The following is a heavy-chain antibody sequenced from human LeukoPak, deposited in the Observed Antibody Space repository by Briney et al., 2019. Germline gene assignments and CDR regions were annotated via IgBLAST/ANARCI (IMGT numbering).Heavy chain of an antibody. V-gene: IGHV1-18*01. Sequence: ASVKVSCKASGYTFTSYGISWVRQAPGQGLEWMGWISAYNGNTNYAQKLQGRVTMTTDTSTSTAYMELRSLRSDDTAVYYCARDLTIYDFWSGYDYWGQGTLVTVSS. CDR1: GYTFTSYG. CDR2: ISAYNGNT. CDR3: ARDLTIYDFWSGYDY. D-gene: IGHD3-3*01. J-gene: IGHJ4*02.